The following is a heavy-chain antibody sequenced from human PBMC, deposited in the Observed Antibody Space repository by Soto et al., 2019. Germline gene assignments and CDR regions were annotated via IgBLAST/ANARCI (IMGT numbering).Heavy chain of an antibody. CDR2: INHSGST. CDR3: ARTTAFVSGTYPPAHFDY. V-gene: IGHV4-34*01. J-gene: IGHJ4*02. Sequence: KPSETLSLTCAVYGGSFSGYYWSWIRQSPGKGLEWIGEINHSGSTNYTPSLKSRVTISVDTSKNQVSLKLSSVTAADTAVYYCARTTAFVSGTYPPAHFDYWGQGTRVTVS. D-gene: IGHD3-10*01. CDR1: GGSFSGYY.